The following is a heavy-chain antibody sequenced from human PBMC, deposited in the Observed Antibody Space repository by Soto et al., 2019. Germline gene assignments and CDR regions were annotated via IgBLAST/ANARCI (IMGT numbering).Heavy chain of an antibody. Sequence: QVQLVQSGGGVKKPGAAVKVSCKASGYTFTTFGIGWVRQAPGQGLEWMGWISAYSGNTEYPQKLQGRVTMTIDTSTSTTYMELRSLRSDDTAVYYCARAYCSGGSCYLDYWGQGALVTVSS. CDR3: ARAYCSGGSCYLDY. CDR1: GYTFTTFG. V-gene: IGHV1-18*01. J-gene: IGHJ4*02. D-gene: IGHD2-15*01. CDR2: ISAYSGNT.